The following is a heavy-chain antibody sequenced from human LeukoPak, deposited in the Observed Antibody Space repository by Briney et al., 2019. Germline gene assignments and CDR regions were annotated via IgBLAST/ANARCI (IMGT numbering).Heavy chain of an antibody. CDR1: GDSISSSN. D-gene: IGHD3/OR15-3a*01. CDR3: AKHFCTGLDCSLFDS. J-gene: IGHJ4*02. CDR2: IRSAVETT. V-gene: IGHV3-23*01. Sequence: ETLSLTCAVSGDSISSSNWWSWVRQAPGKGLEWISGIRSAVETTHYADSVKGRFIISRDNSKNALSLQLNGLRPEDTALYYCAKHFCTGLDCSLFDSWGQGTLVTVSS.